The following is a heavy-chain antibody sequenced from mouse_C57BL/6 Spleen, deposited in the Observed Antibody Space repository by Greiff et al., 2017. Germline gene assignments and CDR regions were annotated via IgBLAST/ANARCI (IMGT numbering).Heavy chain of an antibody. J-gene: IGHJ3*01. CDR2: ISNLAYSI. Sequence: EVKLVESGGGLVQPGGSLKLSCAASGFTFSDYGMAWVRQAPRKGPEWVAFISNLAYSIYYADTVTGRFTISRENAKNTLYLEMSSLRSEDTAMYYCARGDYYGSFAYWGQGTLVTVSA. CDR1: GFTFSDYG. CDR3: ARGDYYGSFAY. V-gene: IGHV5-15*01. D-gene: IGHD1-1*01.